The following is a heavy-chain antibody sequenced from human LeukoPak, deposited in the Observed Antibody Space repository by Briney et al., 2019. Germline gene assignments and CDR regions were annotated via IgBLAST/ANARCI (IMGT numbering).Heavy chain of an antibody. CDR2: IYYSGST. D-gene: IGHD3-22*01. J-gene: IGHJ5*02. Sequence: PSETLSLTCTVSGGSISSYYWSWIRQPPGKGLEWIGYIYYSGSTNYNPSLKSRVTISVDTSKNQFSLKLSSVTAADTAVYYCARGYYDSSGNLFDPWSQGTLVTVSS. CDR3: ARGYYDSSGNLFDP. V-gene: IGHV4-59*08. CDR1: GGSISSYY.